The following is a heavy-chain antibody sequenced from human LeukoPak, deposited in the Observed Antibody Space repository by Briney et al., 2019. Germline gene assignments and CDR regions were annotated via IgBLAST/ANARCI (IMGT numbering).Heavy chain of an antibody. CDR3: ARVGMATITEYYYYMDV. Sequence: SQTLSLTCTVSGGSISSGSYYWSWIRQPAGEGLEWIGRIYTSGSTNYNPSLKSRVTISVDTSKNQFSLKLSSVTAADTAVYYCARVGMATITEYYYYMDVWGKGTTVTVSS. J-gene: IGHJ6*03. D-gene: IGHD5-24*01. CDR2: IYTSGST. V-gene: IGHV4-61*02. CDR1: GGSISSGSYY.